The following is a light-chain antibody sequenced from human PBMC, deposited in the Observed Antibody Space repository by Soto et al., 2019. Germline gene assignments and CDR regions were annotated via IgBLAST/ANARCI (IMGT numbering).Light chain of an antibody. J-gene: IGKJ1*01. CDR3: QQYGRSPTT. CDR1: QNFGSTY. CDR2: GAS. Sequence: EVVLTHSQDTLSFSPPGRSYLXFMASQNFGSTYLAWYQQKRGQAPRFLIYGASSRATGIPDRFSGSGSGTDFTLTISRLEPEDFAVYYCQQYGRSPTTFGQGTKVDIK. V-gene: IGKV3-20*01.